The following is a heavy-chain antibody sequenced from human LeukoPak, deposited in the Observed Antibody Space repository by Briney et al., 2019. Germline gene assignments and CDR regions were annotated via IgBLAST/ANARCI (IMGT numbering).Heavy chain of an antibody. Sequence: GGSLRLSCAASGFTFSRYSMTWVRQAPGKGLEWVSSITSSSSYIYYADSVKGRFTISRDNAKNSLYLQMNSLRAEDTAVYYCAELGITMIGGVWGKGTTVTISS. CDR3: AELGITMIGGV. V-gene: IGHV3-21*01. J-gene: IGHJ6*04. CDR1: GFTFSRYS. D-gene: IGHD3-10*02. CDR2: ITSSSSYI.